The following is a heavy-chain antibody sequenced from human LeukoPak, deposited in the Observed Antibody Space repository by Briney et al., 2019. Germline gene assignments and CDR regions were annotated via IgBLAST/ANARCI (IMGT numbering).Heavy chain of an antibody. J-gene: IGHJ4*02. D-gene: IGHD5-18*01. V-gene: IGHV3-49*04. Sequence: GGSLRLSCTASGFTFGDYAMSWVRQAPGKGLEWVGFIRSKAYGGITEYAASVKGRFTISRDDSKSIAYLQMNSLKTEDTAVYYCTRDRSYGKNDYWGQGTLVTVSS. CDR1: GFTFGDYA. CDR2: IRSKAYGGIT. CDR3: TRDRSYGKNDY.